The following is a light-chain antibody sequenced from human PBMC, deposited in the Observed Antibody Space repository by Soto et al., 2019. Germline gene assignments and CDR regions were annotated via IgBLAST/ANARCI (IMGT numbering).Light chain of an antibody. CDR3: SSYAGSNRV. CDR1: SSDDGGYNY. J-gene: IGLJ1*01. Sequence: QSALAQPPSASGSPGQSVTISCTGTSSDDGGYNYVSWYQQYPGKAPKLMIYEVSKRPSGVPDRFSGSKSGNTASLTVSGLQAEDEADYYCSSYAGSNRVFGTGTKVTVL. CDR2: EVS. V-gene: IGLV2-8*01.